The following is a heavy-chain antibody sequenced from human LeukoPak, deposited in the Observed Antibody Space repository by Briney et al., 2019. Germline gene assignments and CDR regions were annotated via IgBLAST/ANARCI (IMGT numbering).Heavy chain of an antibody. CDR1: GYSISSSDW. CDR3: ARGAAGYSYG. Sequence: SETLSLTCTVSGYSISSSDWWAWIRQSPGKGLEWIGYIYYTGSTYYNPSLKGRATMSVDTSKNQFSLKLSSMTAVDTAVYYCARGAAGYSYGWGQGTLVTVSS. V-gene: IGHV4-28*03. D-gene: IGHD5-18*01. J-gene: IGHJ4*02. CDR2: IYYTGST.